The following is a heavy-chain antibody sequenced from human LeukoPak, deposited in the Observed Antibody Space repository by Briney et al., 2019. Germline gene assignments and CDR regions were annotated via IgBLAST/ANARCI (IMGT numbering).Heavy chain of an antibody. Sequence: LPGGSLRLSCAASGFTFSSYAMSWVRQAPGKGLEWVSAISGSGGSTYYADSVKGRFTISRDNSKNTLYLQMNSLRAEDTAVYYCAKDPYYDSSGLSFIDYWGQGTLVTVSS. V-gene: IGHV3-23*01. J-gene: IGHJ4*02. CDR1: GFTFSSYA. CDR3: AKDPYYDSSGLSFIDY. CDR2: ISGSGGST. D-gene: IGHD3-22*01.